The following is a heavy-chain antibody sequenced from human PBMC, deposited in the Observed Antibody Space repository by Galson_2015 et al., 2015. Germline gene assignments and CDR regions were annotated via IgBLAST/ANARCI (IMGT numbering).Heavy chain of an antibody. V-gene: IGHV1-69*13. D-gene: IGHD2-2*01. CDR2: IIPIFGTA. J-gene: IGHJ6*02. CDR1: GGTFSSYA. Sequence: SVKVSCKASGGTFSSYAISWVRQAPGQGLEWMGGIIPIFGTANYAQKFQGRVTITADESTSTAYMELSSLRSEDTAVYYCARGPVLESVVRQENGYYYYYGMDVWGQGTTVTVSS. CDR3: ARGPVLESVVRQENGYYYYYGMDV.